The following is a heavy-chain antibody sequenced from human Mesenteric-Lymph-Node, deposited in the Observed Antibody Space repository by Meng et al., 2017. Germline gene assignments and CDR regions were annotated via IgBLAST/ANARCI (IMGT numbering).Heavy chain of an antibody. CDR1: GFTFSSYA. V-gene: IGHV3-30*01. Sequence: GESLKISCAASGFTFSSYAMHWARQAPGKGLEWVAVISNDGSIEYYADSVKGRFTISRDNSKNTLYRQMTSLRSEDTAVYYCARAQFLYGAGWARYYYGMDVWGQGTTVTVSS. CDR3: ARAQFLYGAGWARYYYGMDV. J-gene: IGHJ6*02. D-gene: IGHD3-10*01. CDR2: ISNDGSIE.